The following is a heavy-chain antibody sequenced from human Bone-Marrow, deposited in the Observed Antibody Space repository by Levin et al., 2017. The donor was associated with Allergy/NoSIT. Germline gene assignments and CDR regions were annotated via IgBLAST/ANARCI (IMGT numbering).Heavy chain of an antibody. D-gene: IGHD1-26*01. CDR3: ATDRLDSGSYKTD. J-gene: IGHJ4*02. CDR1: GFIFGSYA. V-gene: IGHV3-23*01. Sequence: PGGSLRLSCAASGFIFGSYAMSWVRQAPGKGLEWVSVISYGADRTNYAASVKGRFTISRDNSKNTLHLQMDRLTEEDTAVYYCATDRLDSGSYKTDWGQGTLVTVSS. CDR2: ISYGADRT.